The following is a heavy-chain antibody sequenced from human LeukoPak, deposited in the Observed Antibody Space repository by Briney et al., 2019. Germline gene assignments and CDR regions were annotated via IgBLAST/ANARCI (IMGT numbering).Heavy chain of an antibody. Sequence: PGGSLRLSCAASGFAFSNYAMSWVRQAPGKGLEWVSGISGSGSGTYYSDSVRGRFTISRDNSKNTLYLQMNSLRAEDTAVYYCARDLGGSYRGHFDYWGQGTLVTVSS. V-gene: IGHV3-23*01. J-gene: IGHJ4*02. CDR1: GFAFSNYA. CDR2: ISGSGSGT. D-gene: IGHD1-26*01. CDR3: ARDLGGSYRGHFDY.